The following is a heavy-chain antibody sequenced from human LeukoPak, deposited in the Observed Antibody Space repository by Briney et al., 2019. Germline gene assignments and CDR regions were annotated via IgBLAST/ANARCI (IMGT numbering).Heavy chain of an antibody. Sequence: GGSLRLSCAASGFTFSSYEMNWVRQAPGKGLEWVAVISYDGSNKYYADSVKGRFTISRDNSKNTLYLQMNSLRAEDTAVYYCARDLFNWYFDLWGRGTLVTVSS. CDR2: ISYDGSNK. CDR3: ARDLFNWYFDL. J-gene: IGHJ2*01. V-gene: IGHV3-30*04. CDR1: GFTFSSYE.